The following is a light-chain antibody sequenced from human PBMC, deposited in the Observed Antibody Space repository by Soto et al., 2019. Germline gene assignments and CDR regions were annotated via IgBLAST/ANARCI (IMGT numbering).Light chain of an antibody. V-gene: IGKV3-20*01. CDR2: GAS. J-gene: IGKJ3*01. Sequence: EIVLTQSPGTLSLSPGERATLSCRASQSVSGSYLAWYQQKPGQAPRLLIYGASSRPTGIPDRFSGSGSGTDFTLTISRLEPEDFAVYYCQQYGGSPFTFGPRTKVDIK. CDR1: QSVSGSY. CDR3: QQYGGSPFT.